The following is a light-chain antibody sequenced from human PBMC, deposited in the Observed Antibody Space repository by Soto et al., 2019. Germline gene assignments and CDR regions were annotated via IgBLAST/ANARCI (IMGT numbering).Light chain of an antibody. CDR1: QSVGSSY. CDR3: QQYGSSPLT. Sequence: EIVLTQSPGTLSLSPGERATLSCRASQSVGSSYLAWYQQKPGQAPRLLIYGASSRATGIPDTFSGSGSGTDFTLTISRLEPEDFAVYYCQQYGSSPLTFGGGTKVEIK. J-gene: IGKJ4*01. V-gene: IGKV3-20*01. CDR2: GAS.